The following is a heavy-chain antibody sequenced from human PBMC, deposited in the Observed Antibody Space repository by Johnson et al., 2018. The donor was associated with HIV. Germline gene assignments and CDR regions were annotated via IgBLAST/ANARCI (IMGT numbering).Heavy chain of an antibody. J-gene: IGHJ3*02. CDR2: INWNGGSP. Sequence: VQLVESGGGVVRPGGSLRLSCVGSGFMFEDYGMSWVRQAPGKGLEWVSGINWNGGSPSYADSVKGRFTISRDNAKNSLYLQMNSLRAEDRALYYCAREGWYGDYVDAFDIGGQGAMVTVSS. CDR1: GFMFEDYG. CDR3: AREGWYGDYVDAFDI. V-gene: IGHV3-20*04. D-gene: IGHD4-17*01.